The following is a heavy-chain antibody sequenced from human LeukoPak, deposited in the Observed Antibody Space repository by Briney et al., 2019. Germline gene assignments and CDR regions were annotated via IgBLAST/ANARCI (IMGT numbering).Heavy chain of an antibody. J-gene: IGHJ6*04. CDR2: ISSSSSTI. CDR3: AELGITMIGGV. CDR1: GFTFSSYE. Sequence: GGSLRLSCAASGFTFSSYEMNWVRQAPGKGLEWVSYISSSSSTIYYADSVKGRFTFSRDNAKNSLYLQMNSLRAEDTAVYYCAELGITMIGGVWGKGTTVTISS. V-gene: IGHV3-48*03. D-gene: IGHD3-10*02.